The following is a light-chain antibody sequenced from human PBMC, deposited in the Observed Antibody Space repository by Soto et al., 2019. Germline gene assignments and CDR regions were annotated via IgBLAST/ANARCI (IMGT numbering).Light chain of an antibody. CDR3: HSYVRSTLV. V-gene: IGLV2-23*01. CDR1: RSDFGSYSV. Sequence: QSVLTQPASVSGSPGQSIPISCTGTRSDFGSYSVVSWYQQHPGKAPKLLIYEGTKRPSGVSNRFSGSESGNTASLTISGLQAEDEADYFCHSYVRSTLVFGGGTKLTVL. CDR2: EGT. J-gene: IGLJ3*02.